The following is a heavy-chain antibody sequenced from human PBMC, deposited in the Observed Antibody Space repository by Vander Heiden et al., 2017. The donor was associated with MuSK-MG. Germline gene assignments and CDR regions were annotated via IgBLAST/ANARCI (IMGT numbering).Heavy chain of an antibody. CDR2: ISYDGDNE. Sequence: QVQLVESWGGFVQPWLSLRLSCAASGLIFRSYSLPCLRPAPGKGLEWVVGISYDGDNEYYANSVKGRFSISRDNAKNTLYLQMNGLRAEDTALYYCAREDDYGDYATPSIDYWGQGTLVTVSS. D-gene: IGHD4-17*01. CDR1: GLIFRSYS. CDR3: AREDDYGDYATPSIDY. V-gene: IGHV3-30*04. J-gene: IGHJ4*02.